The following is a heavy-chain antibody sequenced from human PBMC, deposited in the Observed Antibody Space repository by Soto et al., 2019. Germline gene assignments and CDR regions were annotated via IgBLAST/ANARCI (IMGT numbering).Heavy chain of an antibody. CDR2: ISGTGDST. V-gene: IGHV3-23*01. CDR1: GFTFTNFA. J-gene: IGHJ4*02. CDR3: VKGYCSSTSCSFDY. D-gene: IGHD2-2*01. Sequence: EVHLLESGGGLVQPGGSLRLSCAASGFTFTNFAMSWVRQAPGKGLEWVSIISGTGDSTYYADSVRGRLTISRDNSKNTLYLQMHSLRADDTAVYYCVKGYCSSTSCSFDYWGQGTLVTVSS.